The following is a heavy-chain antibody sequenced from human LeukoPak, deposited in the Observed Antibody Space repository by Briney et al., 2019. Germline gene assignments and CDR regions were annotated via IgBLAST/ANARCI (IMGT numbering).Heavy chain of an antibody. CDR3: ARWYSSGWAFDY. CDR2: IHYSGST. Sequence: PSETLSLTCTVAGGTISSYYWNWIRQPPGKGLEWIGYIHYSGSTKYNPSLKSRVTISVDTSKNQFSLKLSSVTAADTAVYYCARWYSSGWAFDYWGQGTLVTVSS. D-gene: IGHD6-19*01. CDR1: GGTISSYY. V-gene: IGHV4-59*01. J-gene: IGHJ4*02.